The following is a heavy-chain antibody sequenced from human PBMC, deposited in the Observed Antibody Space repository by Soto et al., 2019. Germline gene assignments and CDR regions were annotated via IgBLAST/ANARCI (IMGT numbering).Heavy chain of an antibody. CDR2: IVVGSGNT. CDR3: AAGGYDFWSGYRPFDY. V-gene: IGHV1-58*01. CDR1: GFTFTSSA. J-gene: IGHJ4*02. Sequence: QMQLVQSGPEVKKPGTSVKVSCKASGFTFTSSAVQWVRQARGQRLEWIGWIVVGSGNTNYAQKFQERVTITRDRSTSTAHLELSSLRSEDTAVYYCAAGGYDFWSGYRPFDYWVQGTLVTVSS. D-gene: IGHD3-3*01.